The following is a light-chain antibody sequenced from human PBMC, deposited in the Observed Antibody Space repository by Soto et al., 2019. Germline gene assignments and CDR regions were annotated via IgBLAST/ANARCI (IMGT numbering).Light chain of an antibody. V-gene: IGLV1-44*01. Sequence: QSVLTQPPSASGTPGQRVTISCSGSSSNLGDNTVNWYQQLPGTAPKLLIYRNNRRPSEVPDRFSGSKSGTSASLAISGLQSDDEADYYCATWDDSLPAVFGGGTKLTVL. CDR3: ATWDDSLPAV. J-gene: IGLJ2*01. CDR2: RNN. CDR1: SSNLGDNT.